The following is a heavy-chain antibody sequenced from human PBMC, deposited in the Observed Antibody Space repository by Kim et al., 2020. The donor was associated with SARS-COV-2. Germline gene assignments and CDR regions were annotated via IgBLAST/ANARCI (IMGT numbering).Heavy chain of an antibody. CDR3: ARGKAADPGYFQH. CDR1: GGTFSSYA. V-gene: IGHV1-69*04. CDR2: IIPILGIA. J-gene: IGHJ1*01. Sequence: SVKVSCKASGGTFSSYAISWVRQAPGQGLEWMGRIIPILGIANYAQKFQGRVTITADKSTSTAYMELSSLRSEDTAVYYCARGKAADPGYFQHWGQGTLVTVSS. D-gene: IGHD6-25*01.